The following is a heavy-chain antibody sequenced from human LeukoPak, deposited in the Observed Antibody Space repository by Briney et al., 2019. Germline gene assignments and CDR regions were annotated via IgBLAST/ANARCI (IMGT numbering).Heavy chain of an antibody. J-gene: IGHJ4*02. CDR2: IYYSGST. CDR1: GGSISSYY. CDR3: ARGLFFVGEQWPEDY. Sequence: SETLSLTCTVSGGSISSYYWSWIRQPPGKGLEWIGYIYYSGSTNYNPSLKSRVTISVDTSKNQFSLKLSSVTAADTAVYYCARGLFFVGEQWPEDYWGQGTLVTVSS. D-gene: IGHD6-19*01. V-gene: IGHV4-59*08.